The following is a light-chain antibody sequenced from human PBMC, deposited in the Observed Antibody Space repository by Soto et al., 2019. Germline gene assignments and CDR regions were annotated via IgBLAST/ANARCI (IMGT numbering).Light chain of an antibody. V-gene: IGLV2-8*01. CDR2: EVS. J-gene: IGLJ3*02. Sequence: QSALTQPPSASGSPGQSVTISCTGTSRDVGAYKYVSWYQQYPGKAPKLMIYEVSKRPSGVPDRFSGSKSGNTASLTVSGRQAEDEADYYCTSYAGSNIWVFGGGTKLTVL. CDR1: SRDVGAYKY. CDR3: TSYAGSNIWV.